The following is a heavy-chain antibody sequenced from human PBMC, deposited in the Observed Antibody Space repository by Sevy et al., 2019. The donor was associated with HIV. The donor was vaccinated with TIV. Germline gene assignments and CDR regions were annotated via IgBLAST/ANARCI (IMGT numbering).Heavy chain of an antibody. CDR2: ISGYNGYT. CDR3: AKEGKNMRSWFDP. J-gene: IGHJ5*02. V-gene: IGHV1-18*01. Sequence: ASVKVSCKASGYSFTNYGIGWVRQTPGQGLEWMGWISGYNGYTNYAQNLQGRVTMTTDTFTRPAYMELRSLRSDDTAIYDCAKEGKNMRSWFDPWGQGTLVTVSS. D-gene: IGHD3-10*01. CDR1: GYSFTNYG.